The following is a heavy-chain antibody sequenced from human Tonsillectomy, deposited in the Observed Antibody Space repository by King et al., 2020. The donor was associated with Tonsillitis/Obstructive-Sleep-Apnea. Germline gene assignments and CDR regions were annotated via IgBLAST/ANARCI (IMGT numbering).Heavy chain of an antibody. V-gene: IGHV3-11*05. CDR3: ATPPTLYDIRDY. J-gene: IGHJ4*02. D-gene: IGHD3-9*01. CDR2: IRSSSSYT. CDR1: GFSFSDYY. Sequence: VQLVESGGGLGKPGGSLRLSCAASGFSFSDYYMSWIRQAPGKGLEWVSLIRSSSSYTNYADSVKGRFTIPRDNAQNSLFLQMNSLRADDTAVYYCATPPTLYDIRDYWGQGTLVTVSS.